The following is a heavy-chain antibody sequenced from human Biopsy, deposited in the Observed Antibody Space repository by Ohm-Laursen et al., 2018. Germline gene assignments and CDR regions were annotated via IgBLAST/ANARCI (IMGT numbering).Heavy chain of an antibody. CDR3: AGRGSGGRSFDY. CDR1: GDSINSSY. J-gene: IGHJ4*02. D-gene: IGHD2-15*01. Sequence: TLSLTCPVSGDSINSSYWSWIRQAPGKGLEWIGFISNSGNTNYNPSLKSRVTISADTSKNQFSLKLGSVTFADTAVFYCAGRGSGGRSFDYWGQGSLVTVSS. V-gene: IGHV4-59*08. CDR2: ISNSGNT.